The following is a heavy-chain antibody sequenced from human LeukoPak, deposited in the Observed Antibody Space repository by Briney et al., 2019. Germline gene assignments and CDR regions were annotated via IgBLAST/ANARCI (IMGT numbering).Heavy chain of an antibody. J-gene: IGHJ6*03. Sequence: PSETLSLTCAVYGGSFSGYYGSWIRQPPGKGLEWIGEINHSGSTNYNPSLKSRVTISVDTSKNQFSLKLSSVTAADTAVYYCARGIYDSSGYYRTSTYYMDVWGKGTTVTVSS. CDR3: ARGIYDSSGYYRTSTYYMDV. CDR2: INHSGST. D-gene: IGHD3-22*01. V-gene: IGHV4-34*01. CDR1: GGSFSGYY.